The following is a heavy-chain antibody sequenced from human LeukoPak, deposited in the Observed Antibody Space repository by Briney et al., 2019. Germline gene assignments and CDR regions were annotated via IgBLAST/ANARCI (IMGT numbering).Heavy chain of an antibody. Sequence: GGSLRLSCAASGFTFSNYWMSWVRQAPGKRLVWVARINSDGSSKTYADSLEGRITISRDNTKNMLHLQLHSLRADDTAVYFCTRTTTTADWYFDLWGGGTLVTVSS. CDR3: TRTTTTADWYFDL. CDR2: INSDGSSK. CDR1: GFTFSNYW. J-gene: IGHJ2*01. V-gene: IGHV3-74*03. D-gene: IGHD4-17*01.